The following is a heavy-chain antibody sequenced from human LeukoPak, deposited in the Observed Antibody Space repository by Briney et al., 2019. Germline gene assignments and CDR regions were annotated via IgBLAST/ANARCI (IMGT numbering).Heavy chain of an antibody. Sequence: SETLSLTCAVYGGSFSGYYWSWIRQPPGKGLEWIGEINHSGSTYYNPSLKSRVTISVDTSKDQFSLKLSSVTAADTAVYYCARDSRSHVDYWGQGTLVTVSS. CDR1: GGSFSGYY. CDR3: ARDSRSHVDY. D-gene: IGHD2-21*01. V-gene: IGHV4-34*01. J-gene: IGHJ4*02. CDR2: INHSGST.